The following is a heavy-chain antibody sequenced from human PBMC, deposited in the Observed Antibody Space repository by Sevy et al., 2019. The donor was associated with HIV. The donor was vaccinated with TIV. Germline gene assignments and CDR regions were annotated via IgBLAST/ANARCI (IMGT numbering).Heavy chain of an antibody. V-gene: IGHV3-48*03. CDR1: GFIFTTYE. CDR3: ARARDYYDSSGPYYFDY. J-gene: IGHJ4*02. Sequence: GESLKISCTASGFIFTTYEMNWVRQAPGKGLEWVPYITSSGSTINYADSVKGRFTISRDNVKNSVYLQMSNLRAEDTAVYYCARARDYYDSSGPYYFDYWGQGTLVTVSS. CDR2: ITSSGSTI. D-gene: IGHD3-22*01.